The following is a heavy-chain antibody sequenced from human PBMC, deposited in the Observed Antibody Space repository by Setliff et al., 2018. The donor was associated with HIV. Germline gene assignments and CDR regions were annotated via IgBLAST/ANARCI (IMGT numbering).Heavy chain of an antibody. CDR2: INPNSGDT. D-gene: IGHD6-13*01. Sequence: ASVKVSCKASGYIITGYLIHWVRQAPVQGLEWMGWINPNSGDTNYAQRFRGRVTITKDTSASTAYMELSSLRSEDMAVYYCAREGAAAGLDLDYWGQGTLVTSPQ. J-gene: IGHJ4*02. CDR1: GYIITGYL. CDR3: AREGAAAGLDLDY. V-gene: IGHV1-2*02.